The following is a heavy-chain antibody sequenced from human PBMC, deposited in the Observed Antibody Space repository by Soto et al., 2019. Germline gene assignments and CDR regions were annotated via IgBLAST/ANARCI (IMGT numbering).Heavy chain of an antibody. J-gene: IGHJ4*02. Sequence: GASVKVSCKASGYTFTGYYMHWVRQAPGQGLEWMGWINPYSGNTNYAQKFQGWVTMTTDTSTSTAYMELRRLRSDDTAVYYCARVEHSSGWLNFDYWGQGTLVTVSS. D-gene: IGHD6-19*01. CDR1: GYTFTGYY. CDR3: ARVEHSSGWLNFDY. CDR2: INPYSGNT. V-gene: IGHV1-2*04.